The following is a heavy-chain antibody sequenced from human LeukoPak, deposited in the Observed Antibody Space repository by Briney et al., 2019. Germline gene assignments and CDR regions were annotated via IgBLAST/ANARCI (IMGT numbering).Heavy chain of an antibody. D-gene: IGHD3-9*01. Sequence: GGSLRLSCAASGFTFSDHYMDWVRQAPGKGLEWVGRTRNKANSYTTEYAASVKGRFNISRDDSKNSLYLQMNSLKTEDTAVYYCARGNGYFDSLNYYYYGMDVWGQGTTVTVSS. J-gene: IGHJ6*02. V-gene: IGHV3-72*01. CDR3: ARGNGYFDSLNYYYYGMDV. CDR1: GFTFSDHY. CDR2: TRNKANSYTT.